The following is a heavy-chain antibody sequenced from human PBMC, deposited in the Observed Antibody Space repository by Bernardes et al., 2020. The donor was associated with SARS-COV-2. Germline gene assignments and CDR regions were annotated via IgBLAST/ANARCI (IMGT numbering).Heavy chain of an antibody. CDR1: GGSFSGYY. J-gene: IGHJ4*02. D-gene: IGHD3-3*01. CDR2: INHSGST. Sequence: SETLSLTCAVYGGSFSGYYWSWIRQPPGKGLEWIGEINHSGSTNYNPSLKSRVTISVDTSKNQFSLKLSSVTAADTAVYYCARVEFWSGYRLDYWGQGTLVTVSS. V-gene: IGHV4-34*01. CDR3: ARVEFWSGYRLDY.